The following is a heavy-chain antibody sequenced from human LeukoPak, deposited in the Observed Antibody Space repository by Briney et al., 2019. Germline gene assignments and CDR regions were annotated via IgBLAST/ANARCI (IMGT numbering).Heavy chain of an antibody. CDR1: GFTFDDYA. D-gene: IGHD5-24*01. Sequence: GGSLRLSCAASGFTFDDYAMHWVRQAPGKGLEWVSGISWNSGSIGYADSVKGRFTIYRDNAKNSLYLQMNSLRAEDMALYYCAKGTMATITPSSFDYWGQGTLVTVSS. V-gene: IGHV3-9*03. J-gene: IGHJ4*02. CDR2: ISWNSGSI. CDR3: AKGTMATITPSSFDY.